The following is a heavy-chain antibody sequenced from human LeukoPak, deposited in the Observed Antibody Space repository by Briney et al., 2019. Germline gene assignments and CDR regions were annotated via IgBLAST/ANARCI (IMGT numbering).Heavy chain of an antibody. CDR1: GFTFSSSA. CDR3: TKGGSSSWHFDY. D-gene: IGHD6-13*01. J-gene: IGHJ4*02. CDR2: ISFDGKNV. Sequence: GRSLRLSCAASGFTFSSSAMHWVRQAPGKGLEWVAVISFDGKNVYYAGSVKGRFTISRDNSKNTLYLQMNSLRAEDTAVYYCTKGGSSSWHFDYWGQGTLVTVSP. V-gene: IGHV3-30*04.